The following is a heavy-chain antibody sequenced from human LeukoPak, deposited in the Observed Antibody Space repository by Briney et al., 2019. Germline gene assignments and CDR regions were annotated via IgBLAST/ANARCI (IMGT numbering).Heavy chain of an antibody. CDR2: IYYSGST. CDR1: RGSISSSSYY. Sequence: SETLSLTCTVSRGSISSSSYYWGWVRQPPGTGLEWVGSIYYSGSTYYNPSLKSRVTISVDTSKNQFSLKLSSVTAADTAVYYCARDTGYSYALYYFDYWGQGTLVTVSS. D-gene: IGHD5-18*01. CDR3: ARDTGYSYALYYFDY. V-gene: IGHV4-39*01. J-gene: IGHJ4*02.